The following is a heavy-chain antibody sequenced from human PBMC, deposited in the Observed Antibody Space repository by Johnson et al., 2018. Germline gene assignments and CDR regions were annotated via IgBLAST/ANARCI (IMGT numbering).Heavy chain of an antibody. V-gene: IGHV3-30*03. CDR2: ISYDGSNK. J-gene: IGHJ3*02. CDR1: GFTFSCYG. CDR3: AGAGSGMEAVDI. D-gene: IGHD3-3*01. Sequence: QVQLVQSGGGVVQPGRSLRLSCAASGFTFSCYGMHWVRQAPGKGLEWVAVISYDGSNKYYADSVKGRFTISKGNSQNTLYLQMNSLGAEDTAVYYCAGAGSGMEAVDIWGQGTMVTVSS.